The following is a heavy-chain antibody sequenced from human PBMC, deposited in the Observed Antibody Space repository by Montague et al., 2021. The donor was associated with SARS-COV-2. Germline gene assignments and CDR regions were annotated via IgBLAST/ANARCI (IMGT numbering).Heavy chain of an antibody. CDR2: INQGGAP. Sequence: SETLSLTCAVSRGSFSNYYWTWICQSPGKGLEWIGEINQGGAPNYTPSLKSRVTISLDTSKKQISLKLNSVTVADTAVFFRARGRPVQGSFRHFDSISSGALDIWAQGSLVIVSS. D-gene: IGHD3-9*01. CDR3: ARGRPVQGSFRHFDSISSGALDI. CDR1: RGSFSNYY. V-gene: IGHV4-34*01. J-gene: IGHJ3*02.